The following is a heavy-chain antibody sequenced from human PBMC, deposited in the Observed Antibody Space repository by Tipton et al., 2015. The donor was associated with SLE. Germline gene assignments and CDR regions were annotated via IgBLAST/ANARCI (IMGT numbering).Heavy chain of an antibody. Sequence: SLRLSCAASGFTFSSAWMSWVRQAPGKGLEWVANIKEDGSYKNYVDSVRGRFTISRDNARNSLYLQMNSLRDDDTAVYYCARGDRSTWTFDYWGQGTLVTVSS. CDR3: ARGDRSTWTFDY. CDR2: IKEDGSYK. V-gene: IGHV3-7*01. CDR1: GFTFSSAW. J-gene: IGHJ4*02. D-gene: IGHD6-13*01.